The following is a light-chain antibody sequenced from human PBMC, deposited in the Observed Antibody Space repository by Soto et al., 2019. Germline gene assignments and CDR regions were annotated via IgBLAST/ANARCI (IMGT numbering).Light chain of an antibody. V-gene: IGLV2-8*01. CDR2: EVS. J-gene: IGLJ1*01. CDR3: SSYAGSNNFGV. Sequence: QSALTQPPSASGSPGQSVTISCTGTSSDVGGYNSVSWYHQHPGKAPKLMIYEVSNRPSGVPDRFSGSKSGNTASLTVSGLQAEDEADYYCSSYAGSNNFGVFGTGTKLTVL. CDR1: SSDVGGYNS.